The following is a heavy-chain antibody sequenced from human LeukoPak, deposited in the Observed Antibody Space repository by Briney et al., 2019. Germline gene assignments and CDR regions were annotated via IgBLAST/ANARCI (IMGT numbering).Heavy chain of an antibody. J-gene: IGHJ4*02. D-gene: IGHD5-12*01. Sequence: PGGSLRLSCAASGFTVFSSKAMNWVRQAPGKGLEWVSVIGAGGGNIYYADSVKGRFTVSRDNSKNTLFLQMDSLGADDTAIYYCAKDGYNWIPLEDWGRGTLVTVSS. CDR2: IGAGGGNI. CDR1: GFTVFSSKA. V-gene: IGHV3-23*01. CDR3: AKDGYNWIPLED.